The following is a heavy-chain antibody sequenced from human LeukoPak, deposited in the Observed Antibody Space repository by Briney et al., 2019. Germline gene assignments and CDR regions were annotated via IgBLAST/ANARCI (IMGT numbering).Heavy chain of an antibody. V-gene: IGHV3-48*02. CDR2: IRSSGSPI. J-gene: IGHJ4*02. CDR1: GFTFDDYA. CDR3: VRDPDALDY. Sequence: GGSLRLSCAASGFTFDDYAMHWVRQAPGKGLEWVSYIRSSGSPIYYADSVKGRFTISRDNAKNSVYLQMNSLRDEDTAVYYCVRDPDALDYWGQGTLVTVSS.